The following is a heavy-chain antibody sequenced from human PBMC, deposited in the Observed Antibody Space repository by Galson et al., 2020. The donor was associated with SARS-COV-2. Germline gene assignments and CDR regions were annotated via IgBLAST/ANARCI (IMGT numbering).Heavy chain of an antibody. V-gene: IGHV3-15*01. CDR1: GFTFSNAW. J-gene: IGHJ6*03. CDR2: IKRRIDGETT. Sequence: GGSLRLSCAVSGFTFSNAWMIWVRQAPGKGLEWVGRIKRRIDGETTDYAASVKGRFIISRDDLKNTLYLHMNVLKTEDTGVYYCAIRFGGLGYMDIWGKGTMVTVSS. D-gene: IGHD3-10*01. CDR3: AIRFGGLGYMDI.